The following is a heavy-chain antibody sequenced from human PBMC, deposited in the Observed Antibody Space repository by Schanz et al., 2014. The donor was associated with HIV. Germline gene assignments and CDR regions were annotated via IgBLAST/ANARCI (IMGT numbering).Heavy chain of an antibody. CDR2: MNPNNDDT. CDR1: GYTFTSYD. J-gene: IGHJ4*02. Sequence: QVQLVQSGPEVKKPGASVKVSCKTSGYTFTSYDINWVRQAAGQGLEWMGWMNPNNDDTDYAQKFQGRVTMTRDTPTSTAYMELSSLRSEDTAVYYCARGRETVTTYFDFWGQGTLVTVSS. V-gene: IGHV1-8*01. D-gene: IGHD4-17*01. CDR3: ARGRETVTTYFDF.